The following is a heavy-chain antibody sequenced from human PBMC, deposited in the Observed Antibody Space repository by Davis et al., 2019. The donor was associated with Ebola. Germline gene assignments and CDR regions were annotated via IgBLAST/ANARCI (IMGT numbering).Heavy chain of an antibody. J-gene: IGHJ5*02. Sequence: SETLSLTCAVSGDSISSSNWWCWLRQPPGKGQEWTGDIYHSGSTYYNPSLKSRVTISVDTSKNQFSLKLSSVTAADTAVYYCAGQSGITIFGVVITSWFDPWGQGTLVTVSS. V-gene: IGHV4-4*02. CDR2: IYHSGST. CDR3: AGQSGITIFGVVITSWFDP. D-gene: IGHD3-3*01. CDR1: GDSISSSNW.